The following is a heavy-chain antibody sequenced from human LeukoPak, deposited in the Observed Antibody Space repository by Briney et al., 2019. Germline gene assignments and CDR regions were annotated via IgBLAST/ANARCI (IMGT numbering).Heavy chain of an antibody. D-gene: IGHD1-26*01. J-gene: IGHJ6*02. Sequence: SVKVSCKASGGTFSSYAISWVRQAPGQGLEWMGGIIPIFGTANYAQKFQGRVTITADESTSTAYMELSGLRSEDTAVYYCARIVEATPYYYYGMDVWGQGTTVTVSS. CDR3: ARIVEATPYYYYGMDV. V-gene: IGHV1-69*13. CDR1: GGTFSSYA. CDR2: IIPIFGTA.